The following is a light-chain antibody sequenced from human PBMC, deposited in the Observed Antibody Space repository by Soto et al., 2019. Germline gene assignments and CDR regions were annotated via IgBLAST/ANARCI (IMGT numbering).Light chain of an antibody. Sequence: QSVLTQPPSASGSPGQSVTISCTGTSSDVGGYNYISWYQQHPGKAPKLMIYEVSKQPSGVPDRFSGSKSGNTASLTVSGLQAEDEADYYCSSYAGSNHVVFGGGTKLTVL. J-gene: IGLJ2*01. CDR2: EVS. V-gene: IGLV2-8*01. CDR3: SSYAGSNHVV. CDR1: SSDVGGYNY.